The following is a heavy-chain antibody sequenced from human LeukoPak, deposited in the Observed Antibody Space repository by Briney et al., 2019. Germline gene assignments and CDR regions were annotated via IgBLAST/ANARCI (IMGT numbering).Heavy chain of an antibody. CDR1: GGSFSGYY. J-gene: IGHJ4*02. D-gene: IGHD5-24*01. V-gene: IGHV4-34*01. CDR2: INPSGTT. CDR3: ARVQGRDGYNGILDY. Sequence: SETLSLTCAVYGGSFSGYYWTWIRQPPGKGLEWIGEINPSGTTNYNPSLKSRVTISVDRSKNQFSLKLRSVTAADTAVFYCARVQGRDGYNGILDYWGQGALVTVSS.